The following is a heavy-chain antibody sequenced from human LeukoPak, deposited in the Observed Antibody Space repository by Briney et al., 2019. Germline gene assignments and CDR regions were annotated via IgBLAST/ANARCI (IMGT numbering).Heavy chain of an antibody. V-gene: IGHV4-38-2*02. CDR3: ARIAASVGYYYYYMDV. CDR2: IYYIGST. J-gene: IGHJ6*03. D-gene: IGHD6-13*01. Sequence: PSETLSLTCTVSGHSISSGYYWGWISQPPGKGVEGIGNIYYIGSTYYNPSLKSRVTISVDTSKTPFSLKLSTLTAADSAVYYCARIAASVGYYYYYMDVWGKGTTVTISS. CDR1: GHSISSGYY.